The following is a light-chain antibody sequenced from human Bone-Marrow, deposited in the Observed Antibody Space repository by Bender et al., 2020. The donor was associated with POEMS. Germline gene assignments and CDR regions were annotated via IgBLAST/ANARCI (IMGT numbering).Light chain of an antibody. J-gene: IGLJ1*01. CDR3: CSYAGSYTYV. V-gene: IGLV3-21*03. Sequence: SYVLTQPPSVSVAPGKTARITCGGNNIGTKSVQWYQQKPGQAPVVVVYDDVERPSAIPERFSGSNSENTATLTISGLQAEDEADYYCCSYAGSYTYVFGTGTKVTVL. CDR2: DDV. CDR1: NIGTKS.